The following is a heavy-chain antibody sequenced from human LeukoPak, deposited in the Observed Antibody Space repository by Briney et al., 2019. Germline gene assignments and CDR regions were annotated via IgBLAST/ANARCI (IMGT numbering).Heavy chain of an antibody. Sequence: ASVKVSCKASGYTFTGYYIHWVRQAPGQGLEWMGWINPNSGGTNYAQKFQGRVTVTRDTSIRTAFMELSSLRSDDTAVYYCARAVFGYGDWGRGTLVTVSS. CDR1: GYTFTGYY. V-gene: IGHV1-2*02. D-gene: IGHD5-18*01. CDR2: INPNSGGT. CDR3: ARAVFGYGD. J-gene: IGHJ4*02.